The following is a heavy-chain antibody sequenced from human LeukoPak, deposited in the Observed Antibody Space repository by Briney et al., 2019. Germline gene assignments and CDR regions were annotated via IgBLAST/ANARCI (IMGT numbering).Heavy chain of an antibody. Sequence: SVKVSRKASGGTFSVYAFSWVRQAPGQGLEWMGGIIPMFGRTNYAQTFQGRVTITADESTSPAYVELTSLRSDDTAVYYCARDQGLWFGELLPHGEYFQHWGQGTLVTVSS. CDR3: ARDQGLWFGELLPHGEYFQH. J-gene: IGHJ1*01. D-gene: IGHD3-10*01. V-gene: IGHV1-69*13. CDR1: GGTFSVYA. CDR2: IIPMFGRT.